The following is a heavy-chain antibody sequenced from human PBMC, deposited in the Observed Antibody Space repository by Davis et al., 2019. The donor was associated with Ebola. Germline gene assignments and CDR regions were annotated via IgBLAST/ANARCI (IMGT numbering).Heavy chain of an antibody. CDR1: GFTFSDYW. CDR2: INEDGNEE. J-gene: IGHJ3*02. D-gene: IGHD1-26*01. Sequence: GGSLRLSCAASGFTFSDYWMAWVRQAPGKGLEWVANINEDGNEEYYVDSVKGRFTISRDNAKTSLCLRMDSLRAEDTAVYYCAREDTSEASDMWGQGTMVTVSS. CDR3: AREDTSEASDM. V-gene: IGHV3-7*01.